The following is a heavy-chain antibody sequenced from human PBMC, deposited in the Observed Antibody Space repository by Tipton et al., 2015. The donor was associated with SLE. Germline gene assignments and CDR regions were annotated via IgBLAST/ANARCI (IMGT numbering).Heavy chain of an antibody. CDR1: GFTVSSNY. CDR3: ARVGYCSGGSCLYWYFDL. V-gene: IGHV3-53*05. CDR2: IYSGGST. Sequence: SLRLSCAASGFTVSSNYMSWVRQAPGKGLEWVSVIYSGGSTYYADSVKGRFTISRDNSKNTLYLQMNSLRAEDTAVYYCARVGYCSGGSCLYWYFDLWGQGTTVTVSS. D-gene: IGHD2-15*01. J-gene: IGHJ6*02.